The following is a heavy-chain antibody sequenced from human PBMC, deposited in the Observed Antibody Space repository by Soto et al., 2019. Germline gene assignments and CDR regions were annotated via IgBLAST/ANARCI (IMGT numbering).Heavy chain of an antibody. J-gene: IGHJ3*02. CDR3: ATEETIFGVVTATSDAFDI. D-gene: IGHD3-3*01. Sequence: ASVKVPCKVSGYTLTELSMHWVRQAPGKGLEWMGGFDPEDGETIYAQKFQGRVTMTEDTSTDTAYMELSSLRSEDTAVYYCATEETIFGVVTATSDAFDIWGQGTMVNVSS. CDR2: FDPEDGET. V-gene: IGHV1-24*01. CDR1: GYTLTELS.